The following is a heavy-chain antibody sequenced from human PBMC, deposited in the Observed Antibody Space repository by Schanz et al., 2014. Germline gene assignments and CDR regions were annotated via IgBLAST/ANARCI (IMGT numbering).Heavy chain of an antibody. J-gene: IGHJ6*02. Sequence: QVQLVQSGGEVKKPGASVKVSCKASGYIFSSNAIHWVRQAPGQGLEWMGRIYLSDGSTRYAQKFQGRVTVTRDTSTTTVYMDLSSLRAEDTALYYCAKGRTSMVYDMDVWGQGTTVTVSS. D-gene: IGHD5-18*01. CDR1: GYIFSSNA. V-gene: IGHV1-46*01. CDR3: AKGRTSMVYDMDV. CDR2: IYLSDGST.